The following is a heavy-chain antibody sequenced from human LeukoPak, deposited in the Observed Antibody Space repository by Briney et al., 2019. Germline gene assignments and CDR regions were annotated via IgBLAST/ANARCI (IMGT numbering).Heavy chain of an antibody. V-gene: IGHV3-7*01. CDR1: GFTFSSKG. J-gene: IGHJ4*02. CDR3: ARGPSGYHNT. CDR2: IKQDGSEK. D-gene: IGHD5-12*01. Sequence: GGSLRLSCAASGFTFSSKGMHWVRQAPGKGLEWVANIKQDGSEKYYVDSVKGRFTISRDNAKNSLYLQMNSLRAEDTAVYYCARGPSGYHNTGGQGTLVTVSS.